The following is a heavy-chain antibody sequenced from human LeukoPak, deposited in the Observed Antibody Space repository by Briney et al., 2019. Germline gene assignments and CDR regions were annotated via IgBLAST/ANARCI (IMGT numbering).Heavy chain of an antibody. Sequence: PSETLSLTCAVSGYSISSGYYWGWIRQPPGKGLEWIGSIYHSGSTYYNPSLKSRVTISVDTSKNQFSLKLSSVTAADTAVYYCARGGVAGRVGNLDYWGQGTLVTVSS. D-gene: IGHD6-19*01. CDR1: GYSISSGYY. CDR3: ARGGVAGRVGNLDY. CDR2: IYHSGST. V-gene: IGHV4-38-2*01. J-gene: IGHJ4*02.